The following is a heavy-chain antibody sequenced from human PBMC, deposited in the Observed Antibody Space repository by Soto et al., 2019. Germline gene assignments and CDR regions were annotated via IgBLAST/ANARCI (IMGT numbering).Heavy chain of an antibody. D-gene: IGHD3-10*01. Sequence: EVQLVESGGGLVQPGGSLRLSCAASGFTLSGRSMHLVRQAPGKGLVCVSGIDNAGTDSTYADSVKGRFTSSRDNAKNMLYLQMNSLRVEAAAVYYCARGWFGPDVWGKGTTVTVSS. CDR2: IDNAGTDS. V-gene: IGHV3-74*01. CDR3: ARGWFGPDV. J-gene: IGHJ6*04. CDR1: GFTLSGRS.